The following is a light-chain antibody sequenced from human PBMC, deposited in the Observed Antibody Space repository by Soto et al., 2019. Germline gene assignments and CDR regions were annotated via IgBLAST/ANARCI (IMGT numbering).Light chain of an antibody. CDR2: GAS. J-gene: IGKJ2*01. Sequence: EIALTKSPGPLSSSPGTRATLSCRASQNVTGSKLAWYQQRPGQAPRLLIYGASTRATDIPASFSGSGSGTNYTLTISGLEPEDFALYFCQQYGNSPFTFGQGTKLDIK. CDR3: QQYGNSPFT. CDR1: QNVTGSK. V-gene: IGKV3-20*01.